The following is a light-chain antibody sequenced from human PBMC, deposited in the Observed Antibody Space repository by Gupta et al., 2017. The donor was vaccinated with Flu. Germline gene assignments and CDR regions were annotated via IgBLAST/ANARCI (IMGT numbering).Light chain of an antibody. CDR2: RNN. Sequence: QSVLTQPPSASGTPGQRVTISCSGSSSNMGSNYVSWYQQLPGTAPKLLIYRNNQRPSGVPARFSGSKYGTSASLANSGLRAEDEADYYWAAWDDNQSGRAFGGGTRMTVL. CDR3: AAWDDNQSGRA. CDR1: SSNMGSNY. V-gene: IGLV1-47*01. J-gene: IGLJ2*01.